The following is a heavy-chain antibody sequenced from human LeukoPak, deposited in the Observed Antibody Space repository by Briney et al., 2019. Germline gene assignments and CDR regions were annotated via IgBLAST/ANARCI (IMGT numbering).Heavy chain of an antibody. D-gene: IGHD5-18*01. J-gene: IGHJ4*02. CDR1: GFTFSSYS. Sequence: AGGSLRLSCAASGFTFSSYSMNWVRQAPGKGLEWVSSISSSSSYIYYADSVKGRFTISRDNAKNSLYLQMNSLRAEDTAVYYCAREKGTAMVDYWGQGTLVTVSS. V-gene: IGHV3-21*01. CDR2: ISSSSSYI. CDR3: AREKGTAMVDY.